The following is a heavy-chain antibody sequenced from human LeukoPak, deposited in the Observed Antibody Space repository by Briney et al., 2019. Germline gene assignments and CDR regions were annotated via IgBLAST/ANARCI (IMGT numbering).Heavy chain of an antibody. CDR3: ATPRRRDILTGYYPHYYYYGMDV. D-gene: IGHD3-9*01. CDR1: GYTLTELS. Sequence: ASVKVSCKVSGYTLTELSMHWVRQAPGKGLEWMGGFDPEDGETIYAQKFQGRVTMTEDTSTVTAYMELSSLRSEDTAVYYCATPRRRDILTGYYPHYYYYGMDVWGQGTTVTVSS. CDR2: FDPEDGET. V-gene: IGHV1-24*01. J-gene: IGHJ6*02.